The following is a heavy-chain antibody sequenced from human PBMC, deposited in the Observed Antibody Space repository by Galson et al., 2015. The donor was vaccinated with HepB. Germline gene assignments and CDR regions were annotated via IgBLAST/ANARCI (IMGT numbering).Heavy chain of an antibody. Sequence: SVKVSCKASGYTFTSYGISWVRQAPGQGLEWMGWISAYNGNTNYAQKLQGRVTMTTDTSTSTAYMELRSLRSDDTAVYYCAREEDIVVVPVYYYYGMDVWGQGTTVTVSS. CDR1: GYTFTSYG. J-gene: IGHJ6*02. CDR2: ISAYNGNT. V-gene: IGHV1-18*04. D-gene: IGHD2-2*01. CDR3: AREEDIVVVPVYYYYGMDV.